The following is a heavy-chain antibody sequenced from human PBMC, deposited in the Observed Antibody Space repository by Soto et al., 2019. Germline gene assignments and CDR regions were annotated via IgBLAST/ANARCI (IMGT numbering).Heavy chain of an antibody. J-gene: IGHJ4*02. CDR2: ISPDGVNK. CDR3: ARRLTTTVSALGY. V-gene: IGHV3-30*09. D-gene: IGHD4-4*01. Sequence: QVQLVESGGGVVQPGGSLRLSCKASGFTFTSYAIHWVRQAPGKGLEWVSVISPDGVNKHSAESVRGRFVISRDNSKNTVHLEMNRLRLDDTAVYFCARRLTTTVSALGYWGQGSLVNFSS. CDR1: GFTFTSYA.